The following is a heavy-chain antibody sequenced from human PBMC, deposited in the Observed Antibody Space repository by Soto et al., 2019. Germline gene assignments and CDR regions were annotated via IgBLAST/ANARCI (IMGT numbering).Heavy chain of an antibody. V-gene: IGHV3-30-3*01. CDR3: ARDPKTYGGQHWAFNYFDS. Sequence: QVQLVESGGGVVQPGRSLRLSCAASGFSFSISPMHWVRQAPGKGPEWVALISYDGTNKFYADSVKGRFTISRDNSKSTLYLQGDRLRPEDAAVYYCARDPKTYGGQHWAFNYFDSWGQGTLVTVSS. CDR2: ISYDGTNK. CDR1: GFSFSISP. J-gene: IGHJ4*02. D-gene: IGHD4-17*01.